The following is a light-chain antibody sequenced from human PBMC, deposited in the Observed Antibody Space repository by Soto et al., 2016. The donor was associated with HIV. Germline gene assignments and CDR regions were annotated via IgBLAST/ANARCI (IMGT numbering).Light chain of an antibody. CDR3: QQLNTYPWT. CDR2: ATS. J-gene: IGKJ1*01. Sequence: DIQLTQSPSFLSASVGDRVTITCRASQDISTYLAWYQQKPGKAPKLLIYATSTLQSGVPSRFSGSGSGTEFFLTITALQPEDFATYHCQQLNTYPWTFGQGTQGGHQT. V-gene: IGKV1-9*01. CDR1: QDISTY.